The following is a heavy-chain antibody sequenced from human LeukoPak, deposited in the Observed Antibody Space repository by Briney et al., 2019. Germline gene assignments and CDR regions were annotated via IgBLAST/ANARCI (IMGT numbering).Heavy chain of an antibody. CDR3: ARLPTVTPGGQDYYYYYYMDV. Sequence: GESLKISCKGSGYSFTSYWIGWVRQMPGKGLEWMGIIYPGDSDTRYSPSFQGQVTISADKSISTAYLQWSSLKASDIAMYCCARLPTVTPGGQDYYYYYYMDVWGKGTTVTVSS. CDR1: GYSFTSYW. V-gene: IGHV5-51*01. D-gene: IGHD4-17*01. CDR2: IYPGDSDT. J-gene: IGHJ6*03.